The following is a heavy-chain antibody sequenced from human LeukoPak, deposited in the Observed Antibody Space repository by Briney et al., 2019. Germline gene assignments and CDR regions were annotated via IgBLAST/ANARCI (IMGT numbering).Heavy chain of an antibody. D-gene: IGHD1-1*01. J-gene: IGHJ6*02. CDR2: IRYDGSNK. CDR3: AMGRRGPTRYGMDV. CDR1: GFTFSSYG. Sequence: GGSLRLSCAASGFTFSSYGMHWVRQAPGKGLEWVAFIRYDGSNKYYADSVKGRFTISRDNSKNTLYLQMNSLRAEDTAVYYCAMGRRGPTRYGMDVWGQGTTVTVSS. V-gene: IGHV3-30*02.